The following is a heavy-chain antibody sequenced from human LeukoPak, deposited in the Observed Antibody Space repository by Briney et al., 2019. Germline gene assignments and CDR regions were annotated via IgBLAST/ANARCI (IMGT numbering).Heavy chain of an antibody. CDR3: ARDQWYYYDSSGYFDY. D-gene: IGHD3-22*01. J-gene: IGHJ4*02. V-gene: IGHV3-21*01. CDR2: ISSSSSYI. CDR1: GFTFSSYS. Sequence: GGSLRLSCAASGFTFSSYSMNWVRQAPGKGLEWVSSISSSSSYIYYADSVKGRFTISRDNAKNSLYLQMNSLRAEDTAVYYCARDQWYYYDSSGYFDYWGQGTQVTVSS.